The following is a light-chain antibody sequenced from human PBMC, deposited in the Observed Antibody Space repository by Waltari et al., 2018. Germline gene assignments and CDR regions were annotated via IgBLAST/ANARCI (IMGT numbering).Light chain of an antibody. Sequence: QSLLTQPPSASGTPGQRVTIACSGSSSNIGSNYVFWYQQLPGTAPKLLIYTNDQRPSAVPARFSASKSGPSASLTISGLRSEDEADYYGAARDDKLRGRGVFGGGTKLTVL. V-gene: IGLV1-47*01. CDR3: AARDDKLRGRGV. CDR1: SSNIGSNY. J-gene: IGLJ3*02. CDR2: TND.